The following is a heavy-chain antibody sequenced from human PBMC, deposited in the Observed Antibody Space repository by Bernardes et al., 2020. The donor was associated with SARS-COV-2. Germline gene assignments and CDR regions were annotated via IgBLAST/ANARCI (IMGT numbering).Heavy chain of an antibody. D-gene: IGHD4-4*01. J-gene: IGHJ4*02. CDR1: GFTFSSYT. CDR2: ISSSSRYI. Sequence: GGSLRLSCAASGFTFSSYTMNWVRQAPGKGLEWISSISSSSRYISYSDSVRGRFTISRDNAKNSVSLQMNSLRAEDTAVYYCARVDFSNLYYFDYWGQGTPVTDSS. CDR3: ARVDFSNLYYFDY. V-gene: IGHV3-21*06.